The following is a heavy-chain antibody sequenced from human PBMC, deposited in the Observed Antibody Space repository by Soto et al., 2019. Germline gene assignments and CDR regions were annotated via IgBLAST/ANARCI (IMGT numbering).Heavy chain of an antibody. CDR2: ISAYNGNT. Sequence: VKVSCKASGYTFTSYGISWVRQAPGQGLEWMGWISAYNGNTNYAQKLQGRVTMTTDTSTSTAYMELRSLRSDDTAVYYCARDGVGYCSGGSCYAWFDPWGQGTLVTVSS. J-gene: IGHJ5*02. CDR3: ARDGVGYCSGGSCYAWFDP. V-gene: IGHV1-18*01. CDR1: GYTFTSYG. D-gene: IGHD2-15*01.